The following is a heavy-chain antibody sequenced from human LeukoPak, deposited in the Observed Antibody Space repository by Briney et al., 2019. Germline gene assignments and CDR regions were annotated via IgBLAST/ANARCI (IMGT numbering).Heavy chain of an antibody. J-gene: IGHJ4*02. CDR1: GGSISSSSRY. CDR3: ATTMIRLGY. CDR2: IYYSGAT. Sequence: SETLSLTCSVSGGSISSSSRYWGWIRQPPGKGLEWIGSIYYSGATYYNPSLKSRVTISVDTSKNQFSLKLSSVTAADTAVYYCATTMIRLGYWGQGTLVTVSS. V-gene: IGHV4-39*07. D-gene: IGHD3-22*01.